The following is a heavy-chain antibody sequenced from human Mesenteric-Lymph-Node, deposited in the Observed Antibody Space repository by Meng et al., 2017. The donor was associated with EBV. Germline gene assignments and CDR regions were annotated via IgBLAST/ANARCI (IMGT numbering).Heavy chain of an antibody. Sequence: QVEVQQWGAGQLTAVATLFPDCAVQGGSFCGYYWSWIRQAPGQGLEWIGESTHNGIVNYNPSLKSRVAISVDTFKNQFSLRLTSVTAADTAIYYCARIESIWGTYRKYYFDYWGQGTLVTVSS. CDR2: STHNGIV. D-gene: IGHD3-16*02. CDR1: GGSFCGYY. J-gene: IGHJ4*02. CDR3: ARIESIWGTYRKYYFDY. V-gene: IGHV4-34*01.